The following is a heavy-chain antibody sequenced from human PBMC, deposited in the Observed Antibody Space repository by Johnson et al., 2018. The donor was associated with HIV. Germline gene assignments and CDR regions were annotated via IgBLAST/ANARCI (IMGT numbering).Heavy chain of an antibody. CDR1: GFTVSSNY. CDR2: IYSGGST. J-gene: IGHJ3*02. Sequence: VPLVESGGGLVQPGGSLRLSCAASGFTVSSNYMSWVRQAPGKGLEWVSVIYSGGSTCYADSVKGRFTISRDNSKHTLYLQLHSLRAEDTAVYYCAKGSRGRYLSDAFGSWGQGTMVTVSS. V-gene: IGHV3-66*01. D-gene: IGHD1-26*01. CDR3: AKGSRGRYLSDAFGS.